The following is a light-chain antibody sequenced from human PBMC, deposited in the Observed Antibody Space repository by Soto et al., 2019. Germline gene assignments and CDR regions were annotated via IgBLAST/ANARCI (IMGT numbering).Light chain of an antibody. J-gene: IGLJ2*01. CDR3: CSYAGRYIYLL. V-gene: IGLV2-11*01. CDR2: DVT. CDR1: SSDVGSYNY. Sequence: QSALTQPRSVSGSPGQSVTISCTGTSSDVGSYNYVSWYQQHPGQAPRLIIYDVTKRPSGVPDRFSGSKSGDTASLTISGLQAEDEADYYCCSYAGRYIYLLFGGGTKLTVL.